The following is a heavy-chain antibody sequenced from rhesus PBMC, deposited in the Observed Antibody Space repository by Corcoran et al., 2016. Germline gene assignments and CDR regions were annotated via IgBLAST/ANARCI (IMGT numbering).Heavy chain of an antibody. CDR3: ARGGGSWDRFDV. D-gene: IGHD6-25*01. CDR2: IYGSGGST. Sequence: QVQLQESGPGLVKPSETRSLTCAVSGGSISSNYWSWIRQAPGKGLEWIGRIYGSGGSTDHNPSLKGRSTISNDTSKNQFSLKLSSVTAADTAVYYCARGGGSWDRFDVWGPGVLVTVSS. J-gene: IGHJ5-1*01. CDR1: GGSISSNY. V-gene: IGHV4-160*01.